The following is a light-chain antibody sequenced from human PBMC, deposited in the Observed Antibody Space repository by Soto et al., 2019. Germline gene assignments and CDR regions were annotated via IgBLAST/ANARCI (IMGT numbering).Light chain of an antibody. V-gene: IGLV2-14*01. CDR2: EVS. J-gene: IGLJ3*02. Sequence: QSALTQPASVSGSPGQSITISCTGTSSDVGGYNYVSWYQQHPGKAPKLMIYEVSNRPSGVSNRFSGSKSGNTASLTIAGLQPEDEADYYCSSYPSRGTRAFGGGTKLTVL. CDR3: SSYPSRGTRA. CDR1: SSDVGGYNY.